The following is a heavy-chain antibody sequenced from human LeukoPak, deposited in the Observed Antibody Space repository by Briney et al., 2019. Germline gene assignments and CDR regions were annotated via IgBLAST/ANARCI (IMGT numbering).Heavy chain of an antibody. D-gene: IGHD3-10*01. CDR1: GYTFTGYY. J-gene: IGHJ5*02. Sequence: ASVKVSCKASGYTFTGYYMHWVRQAPGQGLEWMGWINPNSGGTNYAQKFQGRVTMTRDTSISTAYMELSRLRSDDTAVYYCAREAHPYSYILWFGNFQRNNWFDLWGQGTLVTVSS. CDR3: AREAHPYSYILWFGNFQRNNWFDL. V-gene: IGHV1-2*02. CDR2: INPNSGGT.